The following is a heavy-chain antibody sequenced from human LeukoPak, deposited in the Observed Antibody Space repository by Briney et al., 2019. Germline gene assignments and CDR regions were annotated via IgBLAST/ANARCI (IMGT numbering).Heavy chain of an antibody. J-gene: IGHJ4*02. CDR1: GGSFSGYY. Sequence: SETLSLTCAVYGGSFSGYYWGWIRQPPGKGLEWRGEINHSGSTNENPSLKRLATISVDTSKNQFSLKLSSVTAADTAVYYGAYPSRSLDYWGQGTLGTVSS. V-gene: IGHV4-34*04. CDR3: AYPSRSLDY. D-gene: IGHD6-19*01. CDR2: INHSGST.